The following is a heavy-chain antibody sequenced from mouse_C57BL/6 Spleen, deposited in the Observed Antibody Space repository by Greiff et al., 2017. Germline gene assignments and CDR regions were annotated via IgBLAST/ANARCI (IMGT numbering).Heavy chain of an antibody. V-gene: IGHV1-52*01. J-gene: IGHJ1*03. CDR2: LDPSDSET. Sequence: QVQLQQPGAELVRPGSSVKLSYWTHWVKQRPIQGLEWIGNLDPSDSETHYNQKFKDKATLTVDKSSSTAYMQLSSLTSEDSAVYYCARGYSNYGYFDVWGTGTTVTVDS. CDR1: W. CDR3: ARGYSNYGYFDV. D-gene: IGHD2-5*01.